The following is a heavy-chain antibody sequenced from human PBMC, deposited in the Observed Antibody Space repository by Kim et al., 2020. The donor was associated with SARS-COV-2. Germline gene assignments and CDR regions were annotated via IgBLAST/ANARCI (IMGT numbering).Heavy chain of an antibody. D-gene: IGHD3-10*01. Sequence: SETLSLTCAVSGGSISSINWWCWVRQPQGKGVGGSGEIYHNGITNYNTSLKSRVTISVDKSKKKLSLRMTSVIAEDTAVYYCGRRVDNYYGDDGLGPW. V-gene: IGHV4-4*02. CDR3: GRRVDNYYGDDGLGP. J-gene: IGHJ5*02. CDR1: GGSISSINW. CDR2: IYHNGIT.